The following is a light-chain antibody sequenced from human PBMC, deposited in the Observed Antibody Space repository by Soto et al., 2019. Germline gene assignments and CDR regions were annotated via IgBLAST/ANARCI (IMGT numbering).Light chain of an antibody. CDR2: DAS. J-gene: IGKJ4*01. V-gene: IGKV3-11*01. CDR1: QSISSH. Sequence: EIVLTQSPATLSLSPGERATLSCRARQSISSHLAWYQQKPGQAPRLLMYDASNRATGILARFSGSGSGTDFTLTISSLEPEDFAVYYCQQRSTWPLTFGGGTKVEIK. CDR3: QQRSTWPLT.